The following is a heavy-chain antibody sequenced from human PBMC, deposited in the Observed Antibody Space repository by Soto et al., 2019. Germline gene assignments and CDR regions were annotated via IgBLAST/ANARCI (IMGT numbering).Heavy chain of an antibody. CDR2: IYYSGST. Sequence: PSETLSLTCTVSGGSISSSSYYWGWIRQPPRKGLEWIGSIYYSGSTYYNPSLKSRVTISVDTSKNQFSLKLSSVTAADTAVYYCARRVTTWELPSYYYYGMDVWGQGTTVTVSS. D-gene: IGHD1-26*01. V-gene: IGHV4-39*01. CDR1: GGSISSSSYY. CDR3: ARRVTTWELPSYYYYGMDV. J-gene: IGHJ6*02.